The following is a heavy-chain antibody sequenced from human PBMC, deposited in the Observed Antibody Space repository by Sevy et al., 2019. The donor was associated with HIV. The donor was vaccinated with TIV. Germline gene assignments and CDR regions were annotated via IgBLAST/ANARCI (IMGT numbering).Heavy chain of an antibody. CDR1: GFTFDNNA. D-gene: IGHD3-10*01. J-gene: IGHJ6*02. V-gene: IGHV3-23*01. CDR3: AKVYYYDSGTVIPRGMDV. Sequence: GGSLRLSCAASGFTFDNNAMYWVRQAPGKGLEWVSAISGSGLSTNYAASVRGRFTIPSDISRTTLYLQMNSLRAEDTAVYYCAKVYYYDSGTVIPRGMDVWGQGTTVTVSS. CDR2: ISGSGLST.